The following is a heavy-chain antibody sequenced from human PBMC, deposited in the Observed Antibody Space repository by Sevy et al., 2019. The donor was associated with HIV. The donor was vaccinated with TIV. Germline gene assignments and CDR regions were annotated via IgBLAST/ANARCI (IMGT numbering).Heavy chain of an antibody. CDR3: ARRLGYDFWSGYQTNYYYYGMDV. CDR2: IYYSGST. V-gene: IGHV4-39*01. Sequence: SETLSLTCTVSGGSISSSSYYWGWIRQPPGKGLEWIGSIYYSGSTYYNPSLKSRVTISVDTSKNQFPLKLSSVTAADTAVYYCARRLGYDFWSGYQTNYYYYGMDVWGQGTTVTVSS. J-gene: IGHJ6*02. CDR1: GGSISSSSYY. D-gene: IGHD3-3*01.